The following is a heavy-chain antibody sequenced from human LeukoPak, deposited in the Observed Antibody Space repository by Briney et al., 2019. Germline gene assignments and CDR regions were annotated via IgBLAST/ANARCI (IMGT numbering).Heavy chain of an antibody. D-gene: IGHD3-22*01. CDR3: ARSMGYYYDSSGPSNWFDP. J-gene: IGHJ5*02. Sequence: ASVKVSCKASGGTFSSYAVSWVRQAPGQGLEWMGGIIPIFGTANYAQKFQGRVTITTDESTSTAYMELSSLRSEDTAVYYCARSMGYYYDSSGPSNWFDPWGQGTLVTVSS. CDR2: IIPIFGTA. V-gene: IGHV1-69*05. CDR1: GGTFSSYA.